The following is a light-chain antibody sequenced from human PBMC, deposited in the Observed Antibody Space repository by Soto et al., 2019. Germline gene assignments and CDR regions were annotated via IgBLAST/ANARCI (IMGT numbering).Light chain of an antibody. CDR1: QSIRSN. Sequence: EIVLTQSPATLSLSPGERATLSCRASQSIRSNLAWYQQKPGQAPRLLIYEASKRATGIPARFSGSGFGSEFALTISSLQSEDFATYYCLQHNSYPITFGQGTRLEIK. V-gene: IGKV3-15*01. CDR2: EAS. J-gene: IGKJ5*01. CDR3: LQHNSYPIT.